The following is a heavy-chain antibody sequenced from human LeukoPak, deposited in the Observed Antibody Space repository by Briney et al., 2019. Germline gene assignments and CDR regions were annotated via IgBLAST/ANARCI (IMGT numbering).Heavy chain of an antibody. Sequence: GGSLRLSCAAPGITFSGYYMSWIRQVPGKGLEWVSHISDRGTTMYYADSVKGRFTISRDNAKNSLYLQMNSLRAEDTAIYYCATVWYRNFDSWGQGTLVTVSS. CDR3: ATVWYRNFDS. D-gene: IGHD2/OR15-2a*01. CDR2: ISDRGTTM. J-gene: IGHJ4*02. CDR1: GITFSGYY. V-gene: IGHV3-11*04.